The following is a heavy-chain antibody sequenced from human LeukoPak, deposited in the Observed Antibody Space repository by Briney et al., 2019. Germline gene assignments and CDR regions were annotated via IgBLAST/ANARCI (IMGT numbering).Heavy chain of an antibody. D-gene: IGHD3-10*01. Sequence: GGSLRLSCAASGFTFSSYSMNWVRQAPGKGLEWVSSISSSSSYIYYADSVKGRFTISRDNAKNSLYLQMNSLRAEDTAVYYCARGGSGSYYHLFAYRGQGTLVTVSS. CDR2: ISSSSSYI. V-gene: IGHV3-21*01. CDR1: GFTFSSYS. J-gene: IGHJ4*02. CDR3: ARGGSGSYYHLFAY.